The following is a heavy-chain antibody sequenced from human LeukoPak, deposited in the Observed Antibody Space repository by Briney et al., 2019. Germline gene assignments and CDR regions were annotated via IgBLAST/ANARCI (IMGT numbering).Heavy chain of an antibody. CDR3: VRGTSHPV. D-gene: IGHD1-14*01. CDR2: ILSDSGTTI. Sequence: PGGSLRLSCATSGFTFSSYTMNWVRQAPGKGLEWISSILSDSGTTIHYADSVKGRFTISRVNAKNSLSLQMNSLRVEDTAVYYCVRGTSHPVWGQGTTVTVSS. CDR1: GFTFSSYT. V-gene: IGHV3-48*04. J-gene: IGHJ6*02.